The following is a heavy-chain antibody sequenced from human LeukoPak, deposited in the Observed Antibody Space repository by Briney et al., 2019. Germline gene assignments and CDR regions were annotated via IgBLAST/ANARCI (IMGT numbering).Heavy chain of an antibody. CDR2: IDPSGGST. CDR3: ASGDNWNYGGDLHY. D-gene: IGHD1-7*01. CDR1: GYTFTSYY. Sequence: ASVKVSCKASGYTFTSYYMHWVRQAPGQGLEWMGIIDPSGGSTSYAQKFQGRVTMTRDTSISTAYMELSRLRSDDTAVYYCASGDNWNYGGDLHYWGQGTLVTVSS. J-gene: IGHJ4*02. V-gene: IGHV1-46*01.